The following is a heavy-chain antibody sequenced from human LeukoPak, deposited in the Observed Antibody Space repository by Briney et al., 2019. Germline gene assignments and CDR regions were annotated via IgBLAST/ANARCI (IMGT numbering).Heavy chain of an antibody. J-gene: IGHJ4*02. CDR2: INHSGST. CDR3: ASYGDYYFDY. Sequence: SETLSLXCAVYGGSFSGYYWSWIRQPPGKGLEWIGEINHSGSTNYNPSLKSRATISVDTSKNQFSLKLSSVTAADTAVYYCASYGDYYFDYWGQGTLVTVSS. V-gene: IGHV4-34*01. CDR1: GGSFSGYY. D-gene: IGHD4-17*01.